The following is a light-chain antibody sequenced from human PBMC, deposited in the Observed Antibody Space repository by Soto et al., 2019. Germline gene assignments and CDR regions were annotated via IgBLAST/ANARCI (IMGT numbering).Light chain of an antibody. CDR2: LGS. V-gene: IGKV2-28*01. CDR3: MQALQTPWT. J-gene: IGKJ1*01. CDR1: QSLLHSNGYNY. Sequence: DIVMTQSPLSLPVTPGEPASISCRSSQSLLHSNGYNYLDWYLQKPGQSPQLLIYLGSDRASGVPDRFSGSGSGTDFTLKIRTVEAEDVGVYYCMQALQTPWTFGQGTKVEIK.